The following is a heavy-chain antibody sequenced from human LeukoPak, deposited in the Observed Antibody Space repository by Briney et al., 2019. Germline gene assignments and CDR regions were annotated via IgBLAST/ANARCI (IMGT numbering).Heavy chain of an antibody. CDR2: ISGSGGST. Sequence: GGSLRLSCAASRFTFNSYAMSWVRQAPGKGLEWVSAISGSGGSTYYAASVKGQFTISRDNSKNTLYLQMNSLRAKDTAVYYCAKSITGYSSGGFDYWGQGTLFTVSS. D-gene: IGHD6-19*01. V-gene: IGHV3-23*01. CDR1: RFTFNSYA. J-gene: IGHJ4*02. CDR3: AKSITGYSSGGFDY.